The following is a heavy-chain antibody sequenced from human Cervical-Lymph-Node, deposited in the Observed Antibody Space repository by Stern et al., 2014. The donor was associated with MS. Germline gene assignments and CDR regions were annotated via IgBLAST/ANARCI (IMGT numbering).Heavy chain of an antibody. CDR2: ISNSGNTT. Sequence: QVQLVESGGGLVKPGGSLRLSCAASGFSFSDYYMSWFRQAPGQGLEWVSYISNSGNTTYYADSMKGRFTISRDNSMNSLYLHMNSLRVEDTAVYYCARGHGVTGDHWGQGTLVTVSS. V-gene: IGHV3-11*01. CDR1: GFSFSDYY. J-gene: IGHJ4*02. CDR3: ARGHGVTGDH. D-gene: IGHD4-17*01.